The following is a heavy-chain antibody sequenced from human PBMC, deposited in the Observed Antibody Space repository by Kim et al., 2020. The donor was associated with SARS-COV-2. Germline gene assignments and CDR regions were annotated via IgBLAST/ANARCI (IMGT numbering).Heavy chain of an antibody. CDR2: ISSDGNII. CDR1: GFSFINSG. Sequence: GGSLRLSCAASGFSFINSGMHWVRQAPGKGLEWVAVISSDGNIIYYADSVKGRFTISRDNSKNTLYLQMNSLRVEDMAVYYCAKNYGDYAGRSDYWGQG. V-gene: IGHV3-30*18. CDR3: AKNYGDYAGRSDY. D-gene: IGHD4-17*01. J-gene: IGHJ4*02.